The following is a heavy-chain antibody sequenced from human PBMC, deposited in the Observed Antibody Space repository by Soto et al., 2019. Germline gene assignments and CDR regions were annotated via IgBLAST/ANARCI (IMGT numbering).Heavy chain of an antibody. D-gene: IGHD5-18*01. CDR1: GGSISNAAYS. CDR2: IYPSGMP. CDR3: ARERGGYGLFDS. Sequence: SETLSLTCTVSGGSISNAAYSWSWIRQPPGKGLEWIGYIYPSGMPFYNPSLRSRVTISIDRSNAQFSLNLKSVTAADPAVYYCARERGGYGLFDSWGKGTLVTVS. J-gene: IGHJ4*02. V-gene: IGHV4-30-2*01.